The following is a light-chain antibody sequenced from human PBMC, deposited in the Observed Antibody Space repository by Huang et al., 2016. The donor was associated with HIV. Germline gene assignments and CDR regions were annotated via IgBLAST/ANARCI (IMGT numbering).Light chain of an antibody. V-gene: IGKV3-15*01. CDR1: QRVSTN. J-gene: IGKJ2*01. Sequence: EIVMTQSPATLSVSPGERATLSCRASQRVSTNLAWYQQKPGQAPRLLIYHVSTRATGIPARFSGSGSGSGTEFTLTISSLQSEDFAVYYCQQYNSWPPYTFGQGTKLEIK. CDR2: HVS. CDR3: QQYNSWPPYT.